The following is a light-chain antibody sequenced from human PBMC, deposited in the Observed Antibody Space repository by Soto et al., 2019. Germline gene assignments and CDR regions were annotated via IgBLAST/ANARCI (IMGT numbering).Light chain of an antibody. CDR1: SSNIGRNY. CDR3: AAWDDSLSGYV. CDR2: RNN. V-gene: IGLV1-47*01. J-gene: IGLJ1*01. Sequence: QSALTQSPSASGTPGQRVTISCSGSSSNIGRNYVYWYQQLPGTAPTLLIYRNNQRPSGVPDRFSGSRSDTSASLAISGLRYADEADDYCAAWDDSLSGYVFGTGTKLTVL.